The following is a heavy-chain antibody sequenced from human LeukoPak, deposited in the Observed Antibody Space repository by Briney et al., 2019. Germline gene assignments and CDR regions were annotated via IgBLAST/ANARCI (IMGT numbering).Heavy chain of an antibody. Sequence: GASVEVTCKASGYTCTDYYINWIRQAPGKGLEWMGWINPNRGGTSYAQKFQRRGIITAETPIPTAYMDLNRLRYDDTAVYYCARRQIDCSTTSCYVDYWGQGTLVAVSS. CDR1: GYTCTDYY. D-gene: IGHD2-2*01. J-gene: IGHJ4*02. V-gene: IGHV1-2*02. CDR2: INPNRGGT. CDR3: ARRQIDCSTTSCYVDY.